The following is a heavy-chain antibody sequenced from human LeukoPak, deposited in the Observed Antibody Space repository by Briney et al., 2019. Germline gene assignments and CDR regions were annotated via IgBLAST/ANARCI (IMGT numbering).Heavy chain of an antibody. CDR1: GFTFSSHS. CDR3: ARDPTAWELHYFDY. CDR2: ISSSSSYI. V-gene: IGHV3-21*01. D-gene: IGHD1-26*01. Sequence: GGSRGLSCAASGFTFSSHSMNWVRQAPGKGLEWVSSISSSSSYIYYADSVKGRFTISRDNAKNSLYLQMNSLRAEDTAVYYCARDPTAWELHYFDYWGQGTLVTVSS. J-gene: IGHJ4*02.